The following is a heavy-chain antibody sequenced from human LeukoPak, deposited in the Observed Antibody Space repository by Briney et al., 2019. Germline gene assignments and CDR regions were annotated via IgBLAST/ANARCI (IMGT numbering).Heavy chain of an antibody. D-gene: IGHD4-17*01. CDR1: GFTFNGYS. V-gene: IGHV3-21*01. CDR3: ARNRGDPSYFDY. Sequence: GGSLRLSCTASGFTFNGYSMNWVRQAPGKGLEWVSSISTSSSYIYYADSVKGRFTISRNSPKSSLYLQMNSLRAEDTAVYYCARNRGDPSYFDYWGQGTLVTVSS. J-gene: IGHJ4*02. CDR2: ISTSSSYI.